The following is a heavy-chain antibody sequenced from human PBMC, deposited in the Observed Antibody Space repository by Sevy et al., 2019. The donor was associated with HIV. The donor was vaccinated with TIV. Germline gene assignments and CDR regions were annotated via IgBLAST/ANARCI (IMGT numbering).Heavy chain of an antibody. V-gene: IGHV3-23*01. D-gene: IGHD2-8*01. J-gene: IGHJ4*02. Sequence: GGSLRLSCAASGFTFSKYSMSWVRQPPGKGLEWVSTLSFGCGEINYADSVKGRFPISRDNSKSSVYLQMNNLRPEDTAVYYCAREGCTKPHDYWGQRTLVTVSS. CDR2: LSFGCGEI. CDR1: GFTFSKYS. CDR3: AREGCTKPHDY.